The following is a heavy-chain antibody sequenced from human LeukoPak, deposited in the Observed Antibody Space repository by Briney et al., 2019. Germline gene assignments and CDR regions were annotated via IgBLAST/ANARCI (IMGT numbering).Heavy chain of an antibody. J-gene: IGHJ4*02. V-gene: IGHV3-7*01. D-gene: IGHD4-17*01. Sequence: VPNIKQDGSEKYYVPSVKPPFTISRDNAKNSLYLQMNSLRAEDTAVYYCARETLFYGDYDYWGQGTLVTVSS. CDR2: IKQDGSEK. CDR3: ARETLFYGDYDY.